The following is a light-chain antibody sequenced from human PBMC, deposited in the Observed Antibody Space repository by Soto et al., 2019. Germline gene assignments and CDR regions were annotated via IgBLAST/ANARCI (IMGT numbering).Light chain of an antibody. Sequence: EIVLTQSPGTLSLSPGERATLSCRASQSVSSPYLAWYQQKPGQAPRLLIYGASVRATGIPDRFSGSGSGTDFTLTITRLEPEDFAVYYCQQYGSSVTFGPGTKVDIK. J-gene: IGKJ3*01. CDR2: GAS. CDR3: QQYGSSVT. V-gene: IGKV3-20*01. CDR1: QSVSSPY.